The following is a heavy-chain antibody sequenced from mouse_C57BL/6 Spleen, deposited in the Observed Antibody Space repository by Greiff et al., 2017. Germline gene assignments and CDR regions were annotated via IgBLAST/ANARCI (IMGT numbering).Heavy chain of an antibody. CDR1: GFTFSDYG. J-gene: IGHJ3*01. V-gene: IGHV5-17*01. Sequence: EVKVVESGGGLVKPGGSLKLSCAASGFTFSDYGMHWVRQAPEKGLEWVAYISSGSSTIYYADTVKGRFTISRDNAKNTLFLQMTSLRSEDTAMYYCAQSYSNSFAYWGQGTLVTVSA. CDR2: ISSGSSTI. D-gene: IGHD2-5*01. CDR3: AQSYSNSFAY.